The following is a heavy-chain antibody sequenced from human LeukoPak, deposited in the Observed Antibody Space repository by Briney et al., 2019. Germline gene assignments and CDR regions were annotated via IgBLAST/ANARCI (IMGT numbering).Heavy chain of an antibody. V-gene: IGHV3-7*01. CDR1: GFTFSSYS. Sequence: PGGSLRLSCAASGFTFSSYSMNWVRQAPGKGPEWVAKMKEDGTEIFYAGSVDGRFTISRDNSKNSLYLQMNSLRVEDTAVYYCATGGAPGGRFENWGQGTLVTVSS. J-gene: IGHJ4*02. CDR2: MKEDGTEI. D-gene: IGHD3-16*01. CDR3: ATGGAPGGRFEN.